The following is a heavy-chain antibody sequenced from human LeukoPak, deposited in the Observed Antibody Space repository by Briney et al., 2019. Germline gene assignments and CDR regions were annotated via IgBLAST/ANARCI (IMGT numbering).Heavy chain of an antibody. CDR2: IIPILGIA. Sequence: SVKVSCKASGGTFSSYTISWVRQAPGQGLEWMGRIIPILGIANYAQKFQGRVTITADKSTSTAYMELSSLRSEDTAVYYCARGHHRYCSSTSCPNWFDPWGQGTLVTASS. CDR1: GGTFSSYT. CDR3: ARGHHRYCSSTSCPNWFDP. V-gene: IGHV1-69*02. D-gene: IGHD2-2*01. J-gene: IGHJ5*02.